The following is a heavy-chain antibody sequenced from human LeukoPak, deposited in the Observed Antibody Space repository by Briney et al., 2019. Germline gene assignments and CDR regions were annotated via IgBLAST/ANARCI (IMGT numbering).Heavy chain of an antibody. J-gene: IGHJ4*02. CDR1: GYTFTGYY. V-gene: IGHV1-46*01. CDR3: ARVAWDGYSFGY. CDR2: INPSGGST. Sequence: GASVKVSCKASGYTFTGYYMHWVRQAPGQGLEWMGIINPSGGSTSYAQKFQGRVTMTRDTSTSTVYMELSSLRSEDTAVYYCARVAWDGYSFGYWGQGTLVTVSS. D-gene: IGHD5-24*01.